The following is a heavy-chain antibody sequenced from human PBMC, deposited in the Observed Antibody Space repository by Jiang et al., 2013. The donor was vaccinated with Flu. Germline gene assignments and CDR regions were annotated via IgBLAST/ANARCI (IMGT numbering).Heavy chain of an antibody. CDR3: ARDRGSSSLYYYYGMDV. J-gene: IGHJ6*02. Sequence: LVQPGGSLRLSCAASGFTFSSYEMNWVRQAPGKGLEWVSYISSSGSTIYYADSVKGRFTISRDNAKNSLYLQMNSLRAEDTAVYYCARDRGSSSLYYYYGMDVWGQGTTVTVSS. V-gene: IGHV3-48*03. CDR2: ISSSGSTI. CDR1: GFTFSSYE. D-gene: IGHD6-6*01.